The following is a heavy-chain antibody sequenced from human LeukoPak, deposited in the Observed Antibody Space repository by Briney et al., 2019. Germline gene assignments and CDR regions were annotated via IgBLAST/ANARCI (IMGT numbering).Heavy chain of an antibody. D-gene: IGHD6-13*01. J-gene: IGHJ5*02. CDR2: IYYSGST. CDR1: GGSISSYC. Sequence: SETPSLTCTVSGGSISSYCWSWIRQHPGKGLERIGYIYYSGSTYYNPSLKSRVTISVDTSKNQFSLKLSSVTAADTAVYYCARERLYSSSWYGVDPWGQGTLVTVSS. V-gene: IGHV4-59*06. CDR3: ARERLYSSSWYGVDP.